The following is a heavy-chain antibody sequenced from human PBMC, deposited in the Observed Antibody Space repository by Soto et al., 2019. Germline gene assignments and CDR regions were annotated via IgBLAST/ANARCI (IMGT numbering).Heavy chain of an antibody. CDR1: GFTFTSSA. D-gene: IGHD2-2*01. CDR3: ARVSANNQLPHYYGMDV. J-gene: IGHJ6*02. V-gene: IGHV1-2*04. CDR2: INPSSGGT. Sequence: ASVKVSCKASGFTFTSSAMQWVRQARGQRLEWIGWINPSSGGTNYAQKFQGWVTMTRDTSISTAYMELSRLRSDDTAVYYCARVSANNQLPHYYGMDVWGQGTTVTVSS.